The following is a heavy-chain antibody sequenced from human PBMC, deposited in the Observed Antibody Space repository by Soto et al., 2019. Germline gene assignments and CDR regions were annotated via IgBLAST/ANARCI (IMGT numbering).Heavy chain of an antibody. V-gene: IGHV3-11*01. J-gene: IGHJ5*02. CDR1: GFTFTDYY. Sequence: GGSLRLSCAASGFTFTDYYISWIRQAPGKGLEWVSYITTSGSTIYYADSVKGRFTIPRDNAKNSLSLQMNSLRAEDTAVYCCARGWQWLASWGQGTLVTVSS. CDR2: ITTSGSTI. D-gene: IGHD6-19*01. CDR3: ARGWQWLAS.